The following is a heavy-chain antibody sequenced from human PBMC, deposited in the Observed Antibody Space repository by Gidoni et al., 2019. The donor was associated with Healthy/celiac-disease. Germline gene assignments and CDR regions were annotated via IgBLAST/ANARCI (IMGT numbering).Heavy chain of an antibody. CDR1: GGSFLGSY. Sequence: QVQLQQWGAGLLKPSETLSLTCAVYGGSFLGSYWSWIRQPPGKGLEWIGEINHSGSTNYNPSLKSRVTISVDPSKNQFSLKLSSVTAADTAVYYCARGRNGYNRPMGYWGQGTLVTVSS. V-gene: IGHV4-34*01. J-gene: IGHJ4*02. CDR2: INHSGST. D-gene: IGHD5-12*01. CDR3: ARGRNGYNRPMGY.